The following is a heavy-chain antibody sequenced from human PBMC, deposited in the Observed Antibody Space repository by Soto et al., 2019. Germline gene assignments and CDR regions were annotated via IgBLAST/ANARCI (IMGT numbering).Heavy chain of an antibody. CDR1: GFTFSTFD. Sequence: VPLLESGGGLVQPGGSLRLSCAASGFTFSTFDMTWVRQPPGKGLEWVSLIRGSSGSTYYADSVKGRFTISKDISKNTLYLQMNSLRAEDTALYFCVKGAWLDYWGQGNMVTVSS. CDR3: VKGAWLDY. J-gene: IGHJ4*02. V-gene: IGHV3-23*01. CDR2: IRGSSGST.